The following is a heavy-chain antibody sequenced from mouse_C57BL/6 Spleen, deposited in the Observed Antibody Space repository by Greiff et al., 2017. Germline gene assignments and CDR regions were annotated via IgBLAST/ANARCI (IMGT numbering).Heavy chain of an antibody. J-gene: IGHJ1*03. D-gene: IGHD1-1*01. CDR2: FHPYNDDT. Sequence: QVQLQQSGAELVKPGASVKMSCKASGYTFTTYPIEWMKQNHGKSLEWIGNFHPYNDDTKYNEKFKGKATLTVEKSSSTVYLELSRLTSDDSAVYYCARRNYYYGSSYGWYFDVWGTGTTVTVSS. V-gene: IGHV1-47*01. CDR3: ARRNYYYGSSYGWYFDV. CDR1: GYTFTTYP.